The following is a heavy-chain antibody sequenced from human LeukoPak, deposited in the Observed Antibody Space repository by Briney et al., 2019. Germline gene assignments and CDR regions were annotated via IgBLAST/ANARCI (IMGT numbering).Heavy chain of an antibody. J-gene: IGHJ4*02. Sequence: GGPLRLSCAASGFTFTNHGFHWVRQAPGKGLEWVALIWFDGSKTVYVDSVKGRFTISRDDLKNTLYLQMNSLRDEDTAVYFCARDLGNFDRGGSYFDCWGQGTLVTVSS. D-gene: IGHD4-23*01. CDR3: ARDLGNFDRGGSYFDC. CDR2: IWFDGSKT. CDR1: GFTFTNHG. V-gene: IGHV3-33*01.